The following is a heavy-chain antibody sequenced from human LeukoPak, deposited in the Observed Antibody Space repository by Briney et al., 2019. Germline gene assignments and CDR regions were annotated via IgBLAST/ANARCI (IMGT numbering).Heavy chain of an antibody. Sequence: GGSLRLSCAASGFTFSSYEMNWVRQAPGKGLEWVSYISSSGSTIYYADSVKGRFTISRDNAKNSLYLQMNSLRAEDTAVYYCARIFGSGSYDYWGQGTLVTVSS. CDR2: ISSSGSTI. J-gene: IGHJ4*02. CDR1: GFTFSSYE. D-gene: IGHD3-10*01. V-gene: IGHV3-48*03. CDR3: ARIFGSGSYDY.